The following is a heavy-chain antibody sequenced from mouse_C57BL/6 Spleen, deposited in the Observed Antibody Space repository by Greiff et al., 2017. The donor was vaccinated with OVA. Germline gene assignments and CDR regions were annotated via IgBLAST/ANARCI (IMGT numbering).Heavy chain of an antibody. CDR1: GYTFTDYY. Sequence: EVHLQQSGPELVKPGASVKISCKASGYTFTDYYMNWVKQSHGKSLEWIGDINPNNGGTSYNQKFKGKATLTVDKSSSTAYMELRSLTSEDSAVYYCARTTVVAPDYWGQGTTLTVSS. D-gene: IGHD1-1*01. J-gene: IGHJ2*01. CDR2: INPNNGGT. V-gene: IGHV1-26*01. CDR3: ARTTVVAPDY.